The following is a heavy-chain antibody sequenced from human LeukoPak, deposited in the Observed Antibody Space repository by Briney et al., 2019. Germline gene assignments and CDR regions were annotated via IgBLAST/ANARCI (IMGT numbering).Heavy chain of an antibody. Sequence: ASVKVSCKASGYTFTSYAMHWVRQAPGQRLEWMGWINAGNGNTKYSQKFQGRVTITRDTSASTAYMELSSLRSEDTAVYYCARGAGYCSGGSCTAWDLDNWGQGTLVTVSS. CDR3: ARGAGYCSGGSCTAWDLDN. CDR1: GYTFTSYA. J-gene: IGHJ4*02. CDR2: INAGNGNT. V-gene: IGHV1-3*01. D-gene: IGHD2-15*01.